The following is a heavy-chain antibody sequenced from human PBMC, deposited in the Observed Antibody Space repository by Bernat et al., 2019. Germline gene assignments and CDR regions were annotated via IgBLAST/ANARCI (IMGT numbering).Heavy chain of an antibody. CDR2: ISNDGSNK. CDR1: GFTFSGYG. Sequence: QVQLVESGGGVVQPGRSLRLSCAASGFTFSGYGMHWVRQAPGKGLEWVAVISNDGSNKYYADSVKGRFTISRDNSKNSLYLQMNSLRAEDTAVYYCAKDGQGLTYYFDYRGQGIVVTVSS. V-gene: IGHV3-30*18. CDR3: AKDGQGLTYYFDY. J-gene: IGHJ4*02.